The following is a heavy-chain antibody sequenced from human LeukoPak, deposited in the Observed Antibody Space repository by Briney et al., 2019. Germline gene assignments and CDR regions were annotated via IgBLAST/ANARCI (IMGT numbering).Heavy chain of an antibody. J-gene: IGHJ4*02. D-gene: IGHD4-17*01. Sequence: GGSLRLSCAASGFTFSSYSMNWVRQAPGKGLEWVSYISSGSSTIYYADSVKGRFTISRDNAKNSLYLQMNSLRAEDTAVYYCARDDYGDYQPFDYWGQGTLVTVSS. CDR3: ARDDYGDYQPFDY. CDR1: GFTFSSYS. CDR2: ISSGSSTI. V-gene: IGHV3-48*01.